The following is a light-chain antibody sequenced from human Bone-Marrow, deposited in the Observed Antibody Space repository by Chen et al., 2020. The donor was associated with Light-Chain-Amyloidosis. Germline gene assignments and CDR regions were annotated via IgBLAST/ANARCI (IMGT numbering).Light chain of an antibody. Sequence: HSALTHPASFSGSPGPSITISCTGTSSDVGGYNHVSWYQQPPDKAPKLMIYEVTNRPSWVPDRFSGSKSDNTASLTISGLQTEDEADYFCSSYTITNTLVFGSGTRVTVL. V-gene: IGLV2-14*01. J-gene: IGLJ1*01. CDR3: SSYTITNTLV. CDR1: SSDVGGYNH. CDR2: EVT.